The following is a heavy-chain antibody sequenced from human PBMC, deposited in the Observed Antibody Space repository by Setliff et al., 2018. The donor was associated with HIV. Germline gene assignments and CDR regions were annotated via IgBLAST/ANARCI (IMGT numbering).Heavy chain of an antibody. Sequence: ETLSLTCAVSGYSISSGCYWGWIRQPPGKGLEWMGSMYHTGSTYYSPSLNSRFTISVDTSKNQFSLKLRSVTAADTAVYYCARQPLYNDYDWRSYYFDYWGQGSLVTVSS. D-gene: IGHD5-12*01. CDR2: MYHTGST. J-gene: IGHJ4*02. V-gene: IGHV4-38-2*01. CDR1: GYSISSGCY. CDR3: ARQPLYNDYDWRSYYFDY.